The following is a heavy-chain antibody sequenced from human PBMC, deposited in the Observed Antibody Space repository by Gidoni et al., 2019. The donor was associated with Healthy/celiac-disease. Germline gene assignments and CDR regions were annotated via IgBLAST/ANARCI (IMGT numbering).Heavy chain of an antibody. CDR1: GFTFSSYG. D-gene: IGHD4-17*01. CDR3: ARDSYYGDYVLLRFPPNAFDI. J-gene: IGHJ3*02. CDR2: IWYDGSNK. V-gene: IGHV3-33*01. Sequence: VQLVESGGGVVQPGRSLRLSCASSGFTFSSYGMHWVRQAPGKGLEWGEVIWYDGSNKYYEDCGKGRFTIARDNSKNTRYLQMNSLRAEDTDVYYCARDSYYGDYVLLRFPPNAFDIWGQGTMVTVSS.